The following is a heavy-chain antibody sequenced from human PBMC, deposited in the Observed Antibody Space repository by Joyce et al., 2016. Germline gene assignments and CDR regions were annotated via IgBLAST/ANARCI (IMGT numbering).Heavy chain of an antibody. Sequence: QVQLQQWGAGLLKPSETLSLTCGVSGGSLSGYQWTWIRQPPGKGLEFIGEINDSGRTNYNPSLKSRVTISIDTSKKEFSLKVTSLTAADRAVYYCARARFLGWSFDYYGIDVWGQGTTVTVSS. CDR3: ARARFLGWSFDYYGIDV. V-gene: IGHV4-34*02. D-gene: IGHD3-3*01. CDR1: GGSLSGYQ. J-gene: IGHJ6*02. CDR2: INDSGRT.